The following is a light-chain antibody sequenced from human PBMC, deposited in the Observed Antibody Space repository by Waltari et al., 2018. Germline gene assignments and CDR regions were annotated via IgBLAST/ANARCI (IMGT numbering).Light chain of an antibody. J-gene: IGKJ4*01. Sequence: DIQMTQSPPSLSASVGDRVTITCRASQSVSNYLSWYQQKPGKAPTLLIYAASSLESGVPSRFTGSGSVTDFTLTISSLQSEDFATYYGQQTYTTPLTFGGGTTVEIK. CDR3: QQTYTTPLT. V-gene: IGKV1-39*01. CDR1: QSVSNY. CDR2: AAS.